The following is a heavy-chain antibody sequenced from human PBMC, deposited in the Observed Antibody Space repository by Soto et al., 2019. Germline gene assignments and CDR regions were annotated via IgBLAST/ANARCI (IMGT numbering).Heavy chain of an antibody. CDR2: INHSGST. J-gene: IGHJ5*02. CDR3: ARGHTGDDFWSGYGFLNWFDP. Sequence: SETLSLTCAVYGGSFSGYYWSWIRQPPGKGLEWIGEINHSGSTNYNPSLKSRVTISVDTSKNQFSLNLSSVTAADTSVYYCARGHTGDDFWSGYGFLNWFDPWGQGTLVTVSS. CDR1: GGSFSGYY. D-gene: IGHD3-3*01. V-gene: IGHV4-34*01.